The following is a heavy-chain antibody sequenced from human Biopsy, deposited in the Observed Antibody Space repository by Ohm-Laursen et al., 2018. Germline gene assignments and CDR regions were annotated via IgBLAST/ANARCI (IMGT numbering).Heavy chain of an antibody. CDR3: ARNTGWYGDLYYFDY. V-gene: IGHV1-46*01. D-gene: IGHD6-19*01. CDR2: INPSGSTT. Sequence: GASVKVSCKASGGTFINYAISWVRQAPGQGLEWMGMINPSGSTTSYPQIFQGRVTMTRDTSKGTVYMELSSLRSADTAVYFCARNTGWYGDLYYFDYWGQGTLVTVSS. CDR1: GGTFINYA. J-gene: IGHJ4*02.